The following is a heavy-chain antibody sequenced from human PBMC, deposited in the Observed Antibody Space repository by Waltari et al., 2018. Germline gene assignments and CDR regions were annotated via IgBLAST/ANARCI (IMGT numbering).Heavy chain of an antibody. CDR1: GYSFTTYW. V-gene: IGHV5-51*01. CDR3: ARQRRDRSLVGAFDM. Sequence: VQLVQSAADVKQPGESLTISFRGSGYSFTTYWIGWGRQMPGKGLEWMGIIDPGDSDARYSPSFQGQVTSSADKSISTAYLQWSSLKASDSAMYYCARQRRDRSLVGAFDMWGQGTKGTVSS. J-gene: IGHJ3*02. CDR2: IDPGDSDA. D-gene: IGHD2-8*02.